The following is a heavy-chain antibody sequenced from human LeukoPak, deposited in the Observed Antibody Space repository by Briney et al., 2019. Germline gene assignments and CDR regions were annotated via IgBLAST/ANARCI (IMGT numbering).Heavy chain of an antibody. V-gene: IGHV3-21*01. Sequence: GGSLRLCCAASGFTFSSYSMNWVRQAPGKGLEWVSSISSSSSYIYYADSVKGRFTISRDNAKNSLYLQMNSLGAEDTAVYYCARDEPDNYDILTGSYAFDIWGQGTMVTVSS. J-gene: IGHJ3*02. CDR1: GFTFSSYS. CDR3: ARDEPDNYDILTGSYAFDI. D-gene: IGHD3-9*01. CDR2: ISSSSSYI.